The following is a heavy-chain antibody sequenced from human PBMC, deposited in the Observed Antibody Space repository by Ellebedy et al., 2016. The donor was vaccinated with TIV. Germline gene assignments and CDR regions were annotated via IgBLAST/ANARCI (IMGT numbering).Heavy chain of an antibody. CDR3: ARGGSSGSSDY. J-gene: IGHJ4*02. Sequence: GGSLRLPXVASGFTFRSHGICWVRQAPGKGLEWVAVISSDGSNKYYADSVKGRFTISRDNSKNTLYLQMNSLRTDDMAVYYCARGGSSGSSDYWGRGTLVTVSS. V-gene: IGHV3-30*03. CDR1: GFTFRSHG. CDR2: ISSDGSNK. D-gene: IGHD3-10*01.